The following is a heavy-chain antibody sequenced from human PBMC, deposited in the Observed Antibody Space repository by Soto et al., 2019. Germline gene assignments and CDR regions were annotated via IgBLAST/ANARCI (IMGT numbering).Heavy chain of an antibody. D-gene: IGHD6-19*01. J-gene: IGHJ4*02. Sequence: SETQSLTCTVSGGSISVHYWIWIRLPPGAGMEWIGYIFYSGSTTYNNNPSLKSRVSISLDTSKNQFYLRLSSVTAAVTAVYFCARVGSSGWSPDYWGQGTLVTVSS. CDR1: GGSISVHY. CDR3: ARVGSSGWSPDY. CDR2: IFYSGSTTY. V-gene: IGHV4-59*11.